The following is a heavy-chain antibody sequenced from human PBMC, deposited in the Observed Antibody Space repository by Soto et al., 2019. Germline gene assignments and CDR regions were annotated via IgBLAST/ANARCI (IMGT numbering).Heavy chain of an antibody. J-gene: IGHJ6*04. CDR2: MYNTGST. V-gene: IGHV4-59*01. CDR3: ARDRGGYCGVECYPLDV. Sequence: PSETLSLTCTVSGGSISSYYWSWIRQPPGKGLEWIGYMYNTGSTIYNPSLKSRVTISVDTSKNQFSLKMNSVTAADTAVYYCARDRGGYCGVECYPLDVWGKGTTVTVAS. CDR1: GGSISSYY. D-gene: IGHD2-21*01.